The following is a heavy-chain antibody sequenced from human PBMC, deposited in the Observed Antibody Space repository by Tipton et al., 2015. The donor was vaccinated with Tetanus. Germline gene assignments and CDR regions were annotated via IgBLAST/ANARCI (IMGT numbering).Heavy chain of an antibody. V-gene: IGHV1-69*01. Sequence: QLVQSGAEVKEPGSSVKVSCKTSGGTFSDSALNWVRQAPGQGLEWLGGIIPMFGTKTYSQTFRGRVTITADGSTRTAYMELSRQRSGDTAVYYSAIVKEDYDSSGPDAVDSGGQGTMVTVSS. J-gene: IGHJ3*02. CDR3: AIVKEDYDSSGPDAVDS. CDR2: IIPMFGTK. CDR1: GGTFSDSA. D-gene: IGHD3-22*01.